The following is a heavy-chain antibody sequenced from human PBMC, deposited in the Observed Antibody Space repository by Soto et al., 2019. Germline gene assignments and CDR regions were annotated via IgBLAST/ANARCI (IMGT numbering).Heavy chain of an antibody. D-gene: IGHD1-1*01. CDR3: ACQMGATGTYEHYCGMAV. Sequence: QVQLVQSGAEVKKPGSSVKVSCKASGGTFSSYAISWVRQAPGQGLEWMGGIIPIFGTANYAQKFQGRVTXXAXXSPSTAYMELSSLRSEGTAVYYCACQMGATGTYEHYCGMAVGGEGTTVTVSS. J-gene: IGHJ6*04. V-gene: IGHV1-69*12. CDR2: IIPIFGTA. CDR1: GGTFSSYA.